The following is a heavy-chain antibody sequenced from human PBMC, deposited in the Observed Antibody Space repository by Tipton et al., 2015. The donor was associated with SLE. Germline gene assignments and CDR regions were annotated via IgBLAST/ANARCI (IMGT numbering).Heavy chain of an antibody. CDR2: IYSGGST. CDR3: ARSSDGDNFDY. V-gene: IGHV3-66*01. D-gene: IGHD4-17*01. CDR1: GFTVSSNY. J-gene: IGHJ4*02. Sequence: SLRLSCAASGFTVSSNYMSWVRQAPGKGLEWVSVIYSGGSTYYADSVKGRFTISRDNSKNTLYLQMNSLRAEDTAVYYCARSSDGDNFDYWVQGTLVTVSS.